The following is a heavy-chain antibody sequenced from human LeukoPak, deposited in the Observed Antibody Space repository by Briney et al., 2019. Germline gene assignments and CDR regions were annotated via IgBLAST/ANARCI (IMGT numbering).Heavy chain of an antibody. J-gene: IGHJ4*02. V-gene: IGHV3-23*01. CDR3: AKDMAESGITMIVVVNIDY. CDR1: GFTFSSYG. CDR2: ISGSGGST. D-gene: IGHD3-22*01. Sequence: LTGGTLRLSRAASGFTFSSYGMSWVRQAPGKGLEWVSAISGSGGSTYYADSVKGRFTISRDNSKNTLYLQMNSLRAEDTAVYYCAKDMAESGITMIVVVNIDYWGQGTLVTVSS.